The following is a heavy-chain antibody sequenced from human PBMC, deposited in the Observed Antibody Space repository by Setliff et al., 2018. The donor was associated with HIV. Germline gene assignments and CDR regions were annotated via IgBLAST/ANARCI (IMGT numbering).Heavy chain of an antibody. Sequence: GGSLRLSCAASGLTFSTSWMQWVRQSPGEGLLWVARLNPGTNIHYADSVKGRFTISRDNAKNSLYLQMDSLRVEDTTVYYCTRKLAPGHGMDVWGQGTTVTVSS. CDR2: LNPGTNI. CDR3: TRKLAPGHGMDV. CDR1: GLTFSTSW. D-gene: IGHD3-3*02. J-gene: IGHJ6*02. V-gene: IGHV3-74*01.